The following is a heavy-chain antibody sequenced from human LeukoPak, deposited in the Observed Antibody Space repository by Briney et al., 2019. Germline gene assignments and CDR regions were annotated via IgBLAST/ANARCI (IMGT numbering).Heavy chain of an antibody. CDR2: IIPIFGTA. D-gene: IGHD4-17*01. CDR1: GYTFTSYG. CDR3: ARTDGYYMDV. Sequence: ASVKVSCKASGYTFTSYGISWVRQAPGQGLEWMGGIIPIFGTANYAQKFQGRVTITTDESTSTAYMELSSLRSEDTGVYYCARTDGYYMDVWGKGTTVTVSS. V-gene: IGHV1-69*05. J-gene: IGHJ6*03.